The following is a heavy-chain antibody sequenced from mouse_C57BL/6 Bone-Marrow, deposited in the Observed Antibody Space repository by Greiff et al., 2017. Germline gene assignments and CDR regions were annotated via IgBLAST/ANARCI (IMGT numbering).Heavy chain of an antibody. CDR2: ILPSIGRT. V-gene: IGHV15-2*01. CDR1: DSEVFPIAY. J-gene: IGHJ1*03. D-gene: IGHD1-1*01. CDR3: ARPNHYYGSSYGYWYFDV. Sequence: SGSELRSPGSSVKLSCKDFDSEVFPIAYMSWVRQQPGHGFEWIGGILPSIGRTIYGEKFEDKATLDADTLSNTAYLELNSLTSEDSANYYCARPNHYYGSSYGYWYFDVWGTGTTVTVSS.